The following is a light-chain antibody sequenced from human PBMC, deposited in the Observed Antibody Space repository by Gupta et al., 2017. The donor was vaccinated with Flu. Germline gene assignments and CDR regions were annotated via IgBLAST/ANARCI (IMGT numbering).Light chain of an antibody. Sequence: QSVVTQPPSASGAPGQTVTISCSGSTSNIGSKSVSWFQQFPGLAPKLLIYRNNQRPSGIPDRYSASKSVTTASLAISGLRPEDEANYCSASWDGSLSAWVFGGGTNLTV. CDR1: TSNIGSKS. J-gene: IGLJ3*02. CDR2: RNN. CDR3: ASWDGSLSAWV. V-gene: IGLV1-47*01.